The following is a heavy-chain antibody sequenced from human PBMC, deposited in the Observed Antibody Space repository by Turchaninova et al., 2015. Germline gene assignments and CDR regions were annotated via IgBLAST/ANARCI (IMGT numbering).Heavy chain of an antibody. CDR3: AKGSTLTESEFNS. CDR2: INPEGGAT. CDR1: GYPFKDYY. Sequence: QVHLLQSGAEARKPGASVKVSCKASGYPFKDYYIHWVRQAPGQGLQWLAWINPEGGATDSPGKFPGRGPVTVDTSINTAYIELDNLQNDDTAIYDCAKGSTLTESEFNSWGQGTPVTVSS. J-gene: IGHJ1*01. D-gene: IGHD3-9*01. V-gene: IGHV1-2*02.